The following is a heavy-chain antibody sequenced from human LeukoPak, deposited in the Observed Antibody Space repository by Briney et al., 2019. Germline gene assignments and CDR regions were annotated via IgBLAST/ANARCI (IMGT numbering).Heavy chain of an antibody. CDR1: GGSISSYY. CDR2: IYTSGST. J-gene: IGHJ4*02. Sequence: SETLSLTCTVSGGSISSYYWSWIRQPAGKGLEWIGCIYTSGSTNYNPSLKSRVTMSVDTSKNQFSLKLSSVTAADTAVYYCAGETTVTTTESLDYWGQGTLVTVSS. V-gene: IGHV4-4*07. D-gene: IGHD4-17*01. CDR3: AGETTVTTTESLDY.